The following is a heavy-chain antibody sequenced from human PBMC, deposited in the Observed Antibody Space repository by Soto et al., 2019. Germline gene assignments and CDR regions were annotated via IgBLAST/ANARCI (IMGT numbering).Heavy chain of an antibody. J-gene: IGHJ4*02. V-gene: IGHV4-4*02. Sequence: SETLSLTCAVSGGSLSSSTWWSWVRQPPGKALEWLGEIYYSGSTKYNPSLNSRVSISADQSKNDFSLRLNSVTAADTAVYYCVHHGGDPYYHDFGGQGSLVTVS. CDR1: GGSLSSSTW. CDR3: VHHGGDPYYHDF. CDR2: IYYSGST. D-gene: IGHD4-17*01.